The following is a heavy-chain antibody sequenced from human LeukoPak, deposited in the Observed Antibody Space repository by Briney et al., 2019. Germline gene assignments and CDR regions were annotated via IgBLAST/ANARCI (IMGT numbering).Heavy chain of an antibody. V-gene: IGHV3-13*04. CDR3: ARAFRYYDSSGYLYYFDY. J-gene: IGHJ4*02. CDR1: GFTFSSYD. CDR2: IGTAGDT. D-gene: IGHD3-22*01. Sequence: QPGGSLRLSCAASGFTFSSYDMHWVRRATGKGLEWVSAIGTAGDTYYPGSVKGRFTISRENAKNSLYLQMNSLRAGDTAVYYCARAFRYYDSSGYLYYFDYWGQGTLVTVSS.